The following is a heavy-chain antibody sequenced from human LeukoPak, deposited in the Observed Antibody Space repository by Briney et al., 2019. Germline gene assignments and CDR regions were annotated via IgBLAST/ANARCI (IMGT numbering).Heavy chain of an antibody. CDR3: ARDHPDTAMVTQAYFDY. D-gene: IGHD5-18*01. CDR1: GYTFTSYG. Sequence: ASVKVSCKASGYTFTSYGISWVRQAPGQGLEWMGWISAYNGNTNYAQKLQGRVTMTTDTSTSTAYMELRSLKSNDTAVYYYARDHPDTAMVTQAYFDYWGQGTLVTVSS. V-gene: IGHV1-18*01. J-gene: IGHJ4*02. CDR2: ISAYNGNT.